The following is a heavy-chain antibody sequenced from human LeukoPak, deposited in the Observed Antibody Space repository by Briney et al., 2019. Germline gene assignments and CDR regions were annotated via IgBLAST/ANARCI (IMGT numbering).Heavy chain of an antibody. D-gene: IGHD6-19*01. Sequence: GGSLRLSCTASGFPFSNYWMHWVRQGPGKGLEWVSRIYSDGSSTTYADSVKGRFTISRDNAKNTLYLQMSSLRAEDTAVYYCARTFGSGRYPGDWFDPWGQGTLVTVSS. V-gene: IGHV3-74*01. J-gene: IGHJ5*02. CDR3: ARTFGSGRYPGDWFDP. CDR2: IYSDGSST. CDR1: GFPFSNYW.